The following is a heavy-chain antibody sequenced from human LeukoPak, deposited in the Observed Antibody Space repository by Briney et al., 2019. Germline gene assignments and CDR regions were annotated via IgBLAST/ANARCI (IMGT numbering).Heavy chain of an antibody. V-gene: IGHV4-39*01. CDR1: GDSISSSSYY. CDR3: ARQSIAAAGTGVYFDY. J-gene: IGHJ4*02. D-gene: IGHD6-13*01. Sequence: SETLSLTCTVSGDSISSSSYYWGWIRQPPGKGLEWIGSIYYSGSTYYNPSLKSRVTISVDTSKNQFSLKLSSVTAADTAVYYCARQSIAAAGTGVYFDYWGQGTLVTVSS. CDR2: IYYSGST.